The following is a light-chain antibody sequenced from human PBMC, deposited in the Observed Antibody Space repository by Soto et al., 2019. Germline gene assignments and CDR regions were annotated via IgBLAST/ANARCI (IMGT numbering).Light chain of an antibody. CDR2: GAS. CDR3: QQYGSSPIT. Sequence: EMVLTQSPGTLSLSPGERATHSCRASLSVSSSYLAWYQQKPGQAPRPLIYGASNRATGIPDRFSGSGSGTDFTLTISRLEPEDFAVYYCQQYGSSPITFGQGTRLEIK. J-gene: IGKJ5*01. CDR1: LSVSSSY. V-gene: IGKV3-20*01.